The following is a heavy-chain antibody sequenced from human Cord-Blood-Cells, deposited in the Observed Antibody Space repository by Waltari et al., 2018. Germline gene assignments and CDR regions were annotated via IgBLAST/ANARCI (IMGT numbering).Heavy chain of an antibody. CDR1: GYTFTGYY. J-gene: IGHJ4*02. V-gene: IGHV1-2*02. CDR2: INPNSCGT. D-gene: IGHD3-3*01. Sequence: VQLVQSGAAVKKPGASVKVFCKASGYTFTGYYMPWVRQAPGQGLEWMVWINPNSCGTNYAQKFQGRVTMTRDTSISTAYMELSRLRSDDTAVYYCASTLSPTFYDFWSGYYYWGQGTLVTVSS. CDR3: ASTLSPTFYDFWSGYYY.